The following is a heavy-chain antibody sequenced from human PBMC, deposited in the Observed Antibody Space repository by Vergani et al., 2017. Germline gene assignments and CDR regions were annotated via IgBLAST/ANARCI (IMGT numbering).Heavy chain of an antibody. V-gene: IGHV4-34*01. Sequence: QVQLQQWGAGLLKPSETLSLTCAVYGGSFSGYYWSWIRQPPGKGLEWIGEINHSGSTNYNPSLKSRVTISVDTSKNQFSLKLSSVTAADTAVYYGARLDDGPERGYSGYERDYWGQGTLVTVSS. CDR1: GGSFSGYY. CDR2: INHSGST. CDR3: ARLDDGPERGYSGYERDY. D-gene: IGHD5-12*01. J-gene: IGHJ4*02.